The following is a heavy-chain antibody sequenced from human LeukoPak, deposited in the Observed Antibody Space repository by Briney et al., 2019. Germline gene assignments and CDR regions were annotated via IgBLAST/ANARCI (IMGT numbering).Heavy chain of an antibody. J-gene: IGHJ3*02. CDR2: IYHGGST. CDR3: ARGGVGATTFAFDI. V-gene: IGHV4-30-2*01. D-gene: IGHD1-26*01. CDR1: GGSISSGGYY. Sequence: PSETLSLTCTVSGGSISSGGYYWSWIRQPPGKGLEWIGYIYHGGSTYYNPSLKSRVTISVDRSKNQFSLKLSSVTAADTAVYYCARGGVGATTFAFDIWGQGTMVTVSS.